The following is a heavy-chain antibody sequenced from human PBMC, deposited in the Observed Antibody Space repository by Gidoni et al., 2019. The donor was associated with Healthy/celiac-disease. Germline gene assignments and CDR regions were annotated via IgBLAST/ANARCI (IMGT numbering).Heavy chain of an antibody. Sequence: QVQLVQSGAEVKKPGASVKVSCKASGYTFTCYYMHWVRQAPGQGLEWMGRINPNSGGTNYAKKFQGRVTMTRDTSISTAYMELSRLRSDDTAVYYCARAPVRVATISKTFDYWGQGTLVTVSS. CDR2: INPNSGGT. CDR3: ARAPVRVATISKTFDY. CDR1: GYTFTCYY. J-gene: IGHJ4*02. D-gene: IGHD5-12*01. V-gene: IGHV1-2*06.